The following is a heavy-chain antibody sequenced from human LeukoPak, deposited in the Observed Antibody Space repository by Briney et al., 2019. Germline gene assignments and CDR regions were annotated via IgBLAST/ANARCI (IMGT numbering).Heavy chain of an antibody. CDR2: IRYDGSNK. CDR3: AKDAGATRPLPDY. J-gene: IGHJ4*02. Sequence: GGSLRLSCAASGFTFSSYGMHWVRQAPGKGLEWVAFIRYDGSNKYYADSVKSRFTISRDNSKNTLYLQMNSLRAEDTAVYYCAKDAGATRPLPDYWGQGTLVTVSS. D-gene: IGHD1-26*01. V-gene: IGHV3-30*02. CDR1: GFTFSSYG.